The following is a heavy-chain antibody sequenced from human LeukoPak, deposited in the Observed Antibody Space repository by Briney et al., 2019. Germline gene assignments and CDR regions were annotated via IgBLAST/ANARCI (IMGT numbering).Heavy chain of an antibody. J-gene: IGHJ4*02. CDR1: GFTFHDYT. D-gene: IGHD1-14*01. Sequence: PGGSLRLSCAASGFTFHDYTMHWVRQAPGKGLQWVSLITWDGGSTFYADPVKGRFTISRDNTKNSLRLQMNGLRAEDTALYYCASEKNRIFYYWGQGTLVTVSS. CDR2: ITWDGGST. V-gene: IGHV3-43*01. CDR3: ASEKNRIFYY.